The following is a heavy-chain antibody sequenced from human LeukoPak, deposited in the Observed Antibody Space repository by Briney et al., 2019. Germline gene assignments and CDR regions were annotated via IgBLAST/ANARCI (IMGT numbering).Heavy chain of an antibody. CDR2: IKEDDSEI. V-gene: IGHV3-7*01. Sequence: GGSLRLSCAASGFLFNKYWMRWVRQAPGKGLEWVANIKEDDSEIYYVDSVKGRFTISRDNAKKSLYLHMSSLRVEDTAVYFCGRLRSLDQWGQGTLVTVSS. CDR3: GRLRSLDQ. J-gene: IGHJ4*02. CDR1: GFLFNKYW. D-gene: IGHD5-24*01.